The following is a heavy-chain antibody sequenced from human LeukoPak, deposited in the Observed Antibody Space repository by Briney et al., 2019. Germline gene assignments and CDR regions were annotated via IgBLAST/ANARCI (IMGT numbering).Heavy chain of an antibody. D-gene: IGHD3-22*01. CDR3: ANGDDSSGFYYSWTY. Sequence: HAGGSLRLSCAASGFTFDDYAMHWVRQAPGKGLEWVSGIRWNGGGIAYADSVKGRFTISRDNAKNSLYLQMNSLRPDDTALYHCANGDDSSGFYYSWTYWGQGTLVTVSS. CDR1: GFTFDDYA. CDR2: IRWNGGGI. V-gene: IGHV3-9*01. J-gene: IGHJ4*02.